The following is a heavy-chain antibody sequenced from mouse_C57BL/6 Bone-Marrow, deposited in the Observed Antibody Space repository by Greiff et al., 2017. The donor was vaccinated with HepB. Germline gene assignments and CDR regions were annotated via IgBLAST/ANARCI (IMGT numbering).Heavy chain of an antibody. J-gene: IGHJ4*01. D-gene: IGHD2-3*01. Sequence: QVQLKQPGAELVMPGASVKLSCKASGYTFTSYWMHWVKQRPGQGLEWIGEIDPSDSYTNYNQKFKGKSTLTVDKSSSTAYMQLSSLTSEDSAVYYCARLGWLPYAMDYWGQGTSVTVSS. CDR2: IDPSDSYT. V-gene: IGHV1-69*01. CDR1: GYTFTSYW. CDR3: ARLGWLPYAMDY.